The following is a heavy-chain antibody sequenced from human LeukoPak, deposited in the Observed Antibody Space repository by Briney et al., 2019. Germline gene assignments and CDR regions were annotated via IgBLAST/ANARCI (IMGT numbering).Heavy chain of an antibody. Sequence: SAPTLVKPTQTLTLTCTFSGFSLSNSGVGVGWNRQPPGKAPECLAVIYWNDDTRYSPSLKSRLTITKDTSKNQVVLRMSNVDSLDTATYYCVHLDTRWFDPWGQGTLVTVSS. D-gene: IGHD5-18*01. J-gene: IGHJ5*02. CDR2: IYWNDDT. CDR1: GFSLSNSGVG. V-gene: IGHV2-5*01. CDR3: VHLDTRWFDP.